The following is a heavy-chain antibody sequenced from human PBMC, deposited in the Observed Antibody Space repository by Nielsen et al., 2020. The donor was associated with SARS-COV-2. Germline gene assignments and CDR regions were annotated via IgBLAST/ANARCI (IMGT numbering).Heavy chain of an antibody. Sequence: GESLKISCAASGFTFSSYNMNWVRQAPGKGLEWVSYISSSRSTIYYADSVKGRFTISRDDAKNTLYLQMDSLRAEDTAVYFCAKGARGFIDVWGKGTTVTVSS. CDR3: AKGARGFIDV. CDR1: GFTFSSYN. V-gene: IGHV3-48*04. J-gene: IGHJ6*03. D-gene: IGHD3-10*01. CDR2: ISSSRSTI.